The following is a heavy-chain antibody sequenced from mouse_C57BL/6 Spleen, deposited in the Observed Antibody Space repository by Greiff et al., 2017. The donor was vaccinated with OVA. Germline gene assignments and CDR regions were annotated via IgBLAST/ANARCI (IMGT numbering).Heavy chain of an antibody. CDR3: ARSFITTVVARDY. D-gene: IGHD1-1*01. CDR2: IYPRSGNT. J-gene: IGHJ2*01. Sequence: QVQLKESGAELARPGASVKLSCKASGYTFTSYGISWVKQRTGQGLEWIGEIYPRSGNTYYNEKFKGKATLTADKSSSTAYMELRSLTSEDSAVYFCARSFITTVVARDYWGQGTTLTVSS. CDR1: GYTFTSYG. V-gene: IGHV1-81*01.